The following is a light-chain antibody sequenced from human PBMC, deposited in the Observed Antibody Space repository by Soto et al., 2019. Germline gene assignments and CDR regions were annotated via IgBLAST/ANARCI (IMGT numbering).Light chain of an antibody. V-gene: IGKV3-20*01. J-gene: IGKJ5*01. CDR3: QQYGSSPLIT. CDR2: GAF. CDR1: QSLSSSY. Sequence: NVLTQSPGTLSLSPGERATLSCRASQSLSSSYLAWYQQKPGQAPRLLIYGAFSRATGIPDRFSGSGSGTDFTLTISRLEPEDFAVYYCQQYGSSPLITFGQGTRLEIK.